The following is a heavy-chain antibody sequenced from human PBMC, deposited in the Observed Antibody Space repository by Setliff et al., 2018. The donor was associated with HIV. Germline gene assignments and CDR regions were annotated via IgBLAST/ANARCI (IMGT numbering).Heavy chain of an antibody. V-gene: IGHV4-4*08. Sequence: SETLSLTCTVSGVSGGSINNYQWSWIRQPPGKGLEWIGYIYTSGSSNYNPSLKSRVTISGDTSKRQFSLKMSSVTAADTAVYYCARGNSRRLRVHYYYYYMDVWGKGTTVTVSS. J-gene: IGHJ6*03. CDR1: GGSINNYQ. CDR2: IYTSGSS. D-gene: IGHD4-17*01. CDR3: ARGNSRRLRVHYYYYYMDV.